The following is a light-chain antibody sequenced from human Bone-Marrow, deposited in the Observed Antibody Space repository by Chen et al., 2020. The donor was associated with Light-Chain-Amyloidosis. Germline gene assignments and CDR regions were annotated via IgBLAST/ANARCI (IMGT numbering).Light chain of an antibody. Sequence: SALTQPASVSGSPRQSATISCTRTSSDVGGYTYVSWYQQHPGKAPKLIIYDVTYRPSGVSNRFSGSKSGNTASLTISGLQAEDEADYYCSSFTRNNALVFGGGTKLTVL. J-gene: IGLJ2*01. CDR2: DVT. CDR1: SSDVGGYTY. V-gene: IGLV2-14*03. CDR3: SSFTRNNALV.